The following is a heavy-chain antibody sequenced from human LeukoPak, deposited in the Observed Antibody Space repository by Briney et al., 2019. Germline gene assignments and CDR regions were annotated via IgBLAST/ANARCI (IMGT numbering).Heavy chain of an antibody. V-gene: IGHV1-18*01. CDR1: GYTFNSYG. CDR2: ITTYNGNT. D-gene: IGHD6-13*01. Sequence: ASVKVSCKASGYTFNSYGISWVRQAPGQGLEWMGWITTYNGNTKYAQKFQGRVTVTTDTSTSTAYMELRSLRSDDTAVYYCAKGPSIAAAGGYYYGMDVWGQGTTVTVSS. J-gene: IGHJ6*02. CDR3: AKGPSIAAAGGYYYGMDV.